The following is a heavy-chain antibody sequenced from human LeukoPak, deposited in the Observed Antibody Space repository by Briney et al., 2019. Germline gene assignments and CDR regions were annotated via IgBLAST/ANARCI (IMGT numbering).Heavy chain of an antibody. CDR1: GFTFSDYY. V-gene: IGHV3-11*04. J-gene: IGHJ6*03. CDR2: ISSSGSTI. D-gene: IGHD5-12*01. Sequence: GGSLRLSCAASGFTFSDYYMSWIRQAPGKGLEWVPYISSSGSTIYYADSVKGRFTISRDNAKNSLYLQMNSLRAEDTAVYYCARVSGYDWDDYYYMDVWGKGTTVTVSS. CDR3: ARVSGYDWDDYYYMDV.